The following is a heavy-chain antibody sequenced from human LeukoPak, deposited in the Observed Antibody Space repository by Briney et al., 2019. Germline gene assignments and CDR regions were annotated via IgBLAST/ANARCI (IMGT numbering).Heavy chain of an antibody. D-gene: IGHD3-10*01. CDR2: IYHSGST. J-gene: IGHJ4*02. CDR1: GGSISSSNW. Sequence: SETLSLTCAVSGGSISSSNWWSWVRQPPGKGLEWIGEIYHSGSTNYNPSLKSRVTISVDTSKNQFSLKLSSVTAADTAVYYCASLLWFGELFSYWGQGTLVTVS. V-gene: IGHV4-4*02. CDR3: ASLLWFGELFSY.